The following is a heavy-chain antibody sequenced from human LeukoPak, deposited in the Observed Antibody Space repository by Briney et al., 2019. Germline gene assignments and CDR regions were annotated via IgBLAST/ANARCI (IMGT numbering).Heavy chain of an antibody. CDR1: GFTFSSYE. CDR2: ISSSGSTI. V-gene: IGHV3-48*03. Sequence: GGSLRLSCAASGFTFSSYEMNCVRQAPGKGLEWVSYISSSGSTIYYADSVKGRFTISRDNAKNSLYLQMNSLRAEDTAVYYCARDRYDFWSGYSLNWFDPWGQGTLLTVSS. D-gene: IGHD3-3*01. J-gene: IGHJ5*02. CDR3: ARDRYDFWSGYSLNWFDP.